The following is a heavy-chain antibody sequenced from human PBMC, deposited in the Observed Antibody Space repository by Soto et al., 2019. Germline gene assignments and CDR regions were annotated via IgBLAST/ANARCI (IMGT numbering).Heavy chain of an antibody. CDR2: IKHDGTET. CDR1: GFIFSRHW. V-gene: IGHV3-7*05. CDR3: ARYSGWFIDY. D-gene: IGHD1-26*01. J-gene: IGHJ4*02. Sequence: VQLVESGGDLVRPGGSLRLSCAASGFIFSRHWMTWVRQAPGKGLEWVANIKHDGTETYLVDSVRGRLTISRDNAKNSVYLQINSLRVEDTAVYYCARYSGWFIDYWGQGTLVTVSS.